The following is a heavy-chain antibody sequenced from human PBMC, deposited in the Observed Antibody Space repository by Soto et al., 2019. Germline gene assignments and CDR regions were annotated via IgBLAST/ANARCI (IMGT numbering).Heavy chain of an antibody. CDR2: IWYDGSNE. J-gene: IGHJ6*02. V-gene: IGHV3-33*06. Sequence: GGSLRLSCAASGFTFSRYGMHWVRQAPGKGLEWVAVIWYDGSNEYYADYVKGRFTISRDNSKNTLFLQMNSLRAEDTAVYYCAKDLLTGTTPFYYGMDVWGQGTTVTVSS. D-gene: IGHD1-7*01. CDR1: GFTFSRYG. CDR3: AKDLLTGTTPFYYGMDV.